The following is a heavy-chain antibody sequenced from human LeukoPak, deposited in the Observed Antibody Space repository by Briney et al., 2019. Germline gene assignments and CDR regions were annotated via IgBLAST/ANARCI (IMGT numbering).Heavy chain of an antibody. CDR1: GYTFTSYG. Sequence: APVKVSCKASGYTFTSYGISWVRQAPGQGLEWMGWISAYNGNTNYAQKLQGRVTMTTDTSTSIAYMELRSLRSDDTAVYYCARSAGHYVWGSYRPGYFDYWGQGTLVTVSS. V-gene: IGHV1-18*01. CDR2: ISAYNGNT. CDR3: ARSAGHYVWGSYRPGYFDY. J-gene: IGHJ4*02. D-gene: IGHD3-16*02.